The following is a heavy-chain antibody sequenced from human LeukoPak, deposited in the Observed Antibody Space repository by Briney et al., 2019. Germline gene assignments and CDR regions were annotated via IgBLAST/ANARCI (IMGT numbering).Heavy chain of an antibody. V-gene: IGHV4-30-4*08. CDR3: ARAIAAAELDY. J-gene: IGHJ4*02. CDR2: IYYSGST. CDR1: GGSISSGDYY. Sequence: PSQTLSLTCTVSGGSISSGDYYWSWIRQPPGKGLEWIGYIYYSGSTYYNPSLKSRVTISVDTSKNQFSLKLSSATAAVTAVYYCARAIAAAELDYWGQGTLVTVSP. D-gene: IGHD6-13*01.